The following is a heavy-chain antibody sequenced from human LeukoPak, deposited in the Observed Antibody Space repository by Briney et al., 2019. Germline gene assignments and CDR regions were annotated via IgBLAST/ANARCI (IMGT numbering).Heavy chain of an antibody. CDR1: GFTFSSYA. CDR3: ARGTSAPAAIKPDY. V-gene: IGHV3-30*04. CDR2: ISYDGSNK. D-gene: IGHD2-2*01. Sequence: GGSLRLSCVASGFTFSSYAMHWVRQAPGKGLEWVAVISYDGSNKYYADSVKGRFTISRDNSKNTLYLQMNSLRAEDTAVYYCARGTSAPAAIKPDYWGQGTLVTVSS. J-gene: IGHJ4*02.